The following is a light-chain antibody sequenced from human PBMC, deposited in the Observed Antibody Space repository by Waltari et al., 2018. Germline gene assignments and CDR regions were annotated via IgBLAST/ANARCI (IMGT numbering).Light chain of an antibody. Sequence: SYEVTQPPSVSVSPGQTASITCSGAQLGDKNVCCYHQRPGQSPVLVIHADSKRPSGISERISGSNSGNTATLTIRGTQAMDEADYYCQAWDSNIGVFVGGTKLTVL. CDR2: ADS. V-gene: IGLV3-1*01. CDR3: QAWDSNIGV. CDR1: QLGDKN. J-gene: IGLJ2*01.